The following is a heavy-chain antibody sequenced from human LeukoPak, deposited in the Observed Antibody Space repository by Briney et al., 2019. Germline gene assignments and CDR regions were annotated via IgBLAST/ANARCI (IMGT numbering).Heavy chain of an antibody. D-gene: IGHD3-3*01. V-gene: IGHV3-23*01. CDR1: GFTFSSYA. Sequence: GGSQRLSCAASGFTFSSYAMSWVRQAPEKGMEWVSAISGSGGSTYYADSVKGRFTISRDNSKNTLYLQMNSLRAEDTAVYYCANAVGYYDFWSPNFDYWGQGTLVTVSS. CDR3: ANAVGYYDFWSPNFDY. J-gene: IGHJ4*02. CDR2: ISGSGGST.